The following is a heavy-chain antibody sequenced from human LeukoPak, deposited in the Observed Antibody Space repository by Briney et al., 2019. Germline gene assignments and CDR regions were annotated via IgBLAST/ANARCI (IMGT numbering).Heavy chain of an antibody. Sequence: SQTLSLTCAVSGYSISSGYYWGWIRQPPGKGLEGIGSSYHSGSTYYNPSLKSRVTISVDTSKNQFSLKLSSVTAADTAVYYCARHLTDYYDSSGYYYGLDYWGQGTLVTVSS. V-gene: IGHV4-38-2*01. CDR2: SYHSGST. CDR1: GYSISSGYY. D-gene: IGHD3-22*01. J-gene: IGHJ4*02. CDR3: ARHLTDYYDSSGYYYGLDY.